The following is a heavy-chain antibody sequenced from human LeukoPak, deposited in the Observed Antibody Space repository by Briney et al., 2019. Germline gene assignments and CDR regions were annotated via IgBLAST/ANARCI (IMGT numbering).Heavy chain of an antibody. CDR3: ARGLRTVKICYFDY. V-gene: IGHV3-30*04. CDR2: ISYDGSNK. CDR1: GFTFSSYA. J-gene: IGHJ4*02. Sequence: GRSLRLSCVASGFTFSSYAIHWVRQAPGKGLEWVAVISYDGSNKYYADSVKGRFTISRDNSKNTLYLQMNSLRAEDTAVYYCARGLRTVKICYFDYWGQGTLVTVSS. D-gene: IGHD4-11*01.